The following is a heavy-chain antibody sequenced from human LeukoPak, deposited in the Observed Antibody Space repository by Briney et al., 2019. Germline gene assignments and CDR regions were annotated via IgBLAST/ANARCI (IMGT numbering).Heavy chain of an antibody. Sequence: GGSLRLSCSASGFTFSSYAMHWVRQAPGKGLEYVSGISINGGSTDYADSVKGRFTISRDNSKNTVYLQMSSLRAEDTAVYYCAREVGAFWGSTDYWGQGTLVTVSS. CDR3: AREVGAFWGSTDY. CDR2: ISINGGST. J-gene: IGHJ4*02. D-gene: IGHD1-26*01. CDR1: GFTFSSYA. V-gene: IGHV3-64D*06.